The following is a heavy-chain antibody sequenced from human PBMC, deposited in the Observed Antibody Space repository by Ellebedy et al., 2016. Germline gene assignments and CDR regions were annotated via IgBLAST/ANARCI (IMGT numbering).Heavy chain of an antibody. CDR3: AKGTMDYH. CDR2: ISWDSAVI. V-gene: IGHV3-9*01. CDR1: GFTFNDYA. J-gene: IGHJ5*02. D-gene: IGHD4/OR15-4a*01. Sequence: SLKISCAGSGFTFNDYALHWVRQAPGKGLEWASGISWDSAVIGYSGSVKGRFTISKDSAKNYLYLQMNSLRPEDTAFYYCAKGTMDYHWGQGTLVTVSS.